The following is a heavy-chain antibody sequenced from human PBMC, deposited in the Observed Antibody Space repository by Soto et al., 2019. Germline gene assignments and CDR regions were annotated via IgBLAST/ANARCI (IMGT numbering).Heavy chain of an antibody. CDR2: ISAYNGNT. D-gene: IGHD3-3*01. CDR1: GYTFTSYG. J-gene: IGHJ4*02. V-gene: IGHV1-18*01. Sequence: ASVKVSCKASGYTFTSYGISWVRQAPGQGLEWMGWISAYNGNTNYAQKLQGRVTMTTDTSTSTAYTELRSLRSDDTAVYYCAGDDFWSGPPYYWGQGTLVTVSS. CDR3: AGDDFWSGPPYY.